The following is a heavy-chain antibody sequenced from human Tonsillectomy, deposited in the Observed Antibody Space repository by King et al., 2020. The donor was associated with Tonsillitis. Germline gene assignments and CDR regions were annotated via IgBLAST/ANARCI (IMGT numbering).Heavy chain of an antibody. D-gene: IGHD3-16*01. Sequence: VQLVESGGGLVKPGGSLRLSCAASGFTFSSYSMNWVRQAPGKGLERVSSISTSTAYIYYADSLKGRFTISRDNAKNSLYLQINSLRAEDTAVYYCARRGGSSPGEYYFDYWGQGTLVTVSS. CDR3: ARRGGSSPGEYYFDY. J-gene: IGHJ4*02. CDR2: ISTSTAYI. V-gene: IGHV3-21*06. CDR1: GFTFSSYS.